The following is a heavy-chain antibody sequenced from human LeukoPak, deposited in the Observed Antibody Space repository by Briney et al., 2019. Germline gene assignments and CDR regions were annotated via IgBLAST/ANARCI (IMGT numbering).Heavy chain of an antibody. CDR3: ANLRFRGRYYMDV. J-gene: IGHJ6*03. CDR1: GFTFSSYW. Sequence: GGSLRLSCAASGFTFSSYWMSWVRQAPGKGLEWVANIKQDGSEKYYVDSVKGRFTISRDNAKNSLCLQMNSLRAEDTAVYYCANLRFRGRYYMDVWGKGTTVTVSS. CDR2: IKQDGSEK. D-gene: IGHD3-3*01. V-gene: IGHV3-7*01.